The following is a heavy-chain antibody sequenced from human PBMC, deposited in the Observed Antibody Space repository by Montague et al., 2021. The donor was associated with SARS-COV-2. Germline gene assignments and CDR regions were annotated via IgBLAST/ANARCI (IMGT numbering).Heavy chain of an antibody. V-gene: IGHV4-59*01. Sequence: SETLSLTCAVSGGSINGYYWSWTRQSPGKELEWTGYIYHTGSTSYNPSLRSRVTISIETSKNQFSLKMTSVTTADTAVYFCARDLSRAFCEGTSCYSEKWFDPWGTGTLVTVSS. CDR1: GGSINGYY. J-gene: IGHJ5*02. D-gene: IGHD2-21*01. CDR2: IYHTGST. CDR3: ARDLSRAFCEGTSCYSEKWFDP.